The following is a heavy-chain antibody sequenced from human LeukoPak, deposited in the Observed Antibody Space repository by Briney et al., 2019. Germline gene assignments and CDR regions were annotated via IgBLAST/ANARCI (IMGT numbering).Heavy chain of an antibody. CDR1: GFTFSTYC. D-gene: IGHD2-2*01. CDR2: ICTDGGSI. J-gene: IGHJ4*02. Sequence: GGSLRLSCAASGFTFSTYCMHWVRQPPGKGLVWVSQICTDGGSIKYADSVRGRFTISRDNAKNTLYLQMNSLRAEDTAVYYCVRGVPVTPGIDYWGQGTLVTVSS. CDR3: VRGVPVTPGIDY. V-gene: IGHV3-74*01.